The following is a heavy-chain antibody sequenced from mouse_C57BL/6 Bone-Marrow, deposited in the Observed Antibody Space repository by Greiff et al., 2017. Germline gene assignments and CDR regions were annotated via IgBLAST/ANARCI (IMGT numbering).Heavy chain of an antibody. D-gene: IGHD1-1*01. CDR3: ARPLITTVVAPEV. CDR1: GFTFSDYY. J-gene: IGHJ1*03. CDR2: ISNGGGST. V-gene: IGHV5-12*01. Sequence: EVMLVESGGGLVQPGGSLKLSCAASGFTFSDYYMYWVRQTPEKRLEWVAYISNGGGSTYYPDTVKGRFTISRDNAKNTLYLQMSRLKSEDTAMYYCARPLITTVVAPEVWGTGTTVTVSS.